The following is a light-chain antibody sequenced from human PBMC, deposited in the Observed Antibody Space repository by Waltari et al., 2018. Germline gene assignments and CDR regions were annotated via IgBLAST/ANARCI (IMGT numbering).Light chain of an antibody. Sequence: QSALTQPPSASGSPGPSVTIPCTGTSSDGGGYNYVSWYQQHPGKAPKLMIYEVSKRPSGVPDRFSGSKSGNTASLTVSGLQAEDEADYYCSSYAGSNNYVFGTGTKVTVL. J-gene: IGLJ1*01. V-gene: IGLV2-8*01. CDR2: EVS. CDR3: SSYAGSNNYV. CDR1: SSDGGGYNY.